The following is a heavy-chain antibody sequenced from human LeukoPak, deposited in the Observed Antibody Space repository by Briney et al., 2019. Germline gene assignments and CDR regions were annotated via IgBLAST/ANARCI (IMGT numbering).Heavy chain of an antibody. D-gene: IGHD5-18*01. V-gene: IGHV4-39*07. Sequence: SETLSLTCTVSGGSISSSPYYWGWIHQPPGKGLEWIGSIYYSGTTHYSPSIESRVTISVDTSKNQFSLKLASVTAADTAIYYCAKGAGGFSYYNWFDPWGQGTLVTVSS. CDR3: AKGAGGFSYYNWFDP. CDR1: GGSISSSPYY. CDR2: IYYSGTT. J-gene: IGHJ5*02.